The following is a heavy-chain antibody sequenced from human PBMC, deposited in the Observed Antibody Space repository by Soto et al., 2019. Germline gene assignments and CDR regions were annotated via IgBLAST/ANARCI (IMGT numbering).Heavy chain of an antibody. J-gene: IGHJ4*02. D-gene: IGHD2-15*01. V-gene: IGHV1-18*01. Sequence: XSVKVSYKASGYTFTTYAMHWVRQAPGQRLEWMGWINAYNGNTAYAQKLQGRVSMTTDTSTSTVFMEMRSLTSDDTAVYYCARDVGTPDFWGQGSPVTVSS. CDR3: ARDVGTPDF. CDR2: INAYNGNT. CDR1: GYTFTTYA.